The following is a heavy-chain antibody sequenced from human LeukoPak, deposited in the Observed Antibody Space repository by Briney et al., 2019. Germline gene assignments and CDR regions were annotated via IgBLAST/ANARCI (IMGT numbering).Heavy chain of an antibody. D-gene: IGHD3-10*01. V-gene: IGHV3-33*01. CDR2: IWSDGSNK. CDR3: ARELFGSGSCPDG. Sequence: GGALRLSCSAYGFPFGYYAIHSVRQAPGKGLERVALIWSDGSNKYYAESVKGRITISRDNSKNTVYLQMNSLRAEDTAVYYCARELFGSGSCPDGWGQGTLVTVSS. CDR1: GFPFGYYA. J-gene: IGHJ4*02.